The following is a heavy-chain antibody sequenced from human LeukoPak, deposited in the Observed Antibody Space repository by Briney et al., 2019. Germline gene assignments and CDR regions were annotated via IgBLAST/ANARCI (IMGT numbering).Heavy chain of an antibody. CDR1: GYTFTGYY. CDR3: ARVSRAVAGTVVSIIDY. CDR2: INPNSGGT. J-gene: IGHJ4*02. V-gene: IGHV1-2*02. Sequence: ASVKVSCKASGYTFTGYYMHWVRQAPGQGLEWMGWINPNSGGTNYAQKFQGRVTMTRDTSISTAYMELSRLRSDDTAVYYCARVSRAVAGTVVSIIDYWGQGTLVTVSS. D-gene: IGHD6-19*01.